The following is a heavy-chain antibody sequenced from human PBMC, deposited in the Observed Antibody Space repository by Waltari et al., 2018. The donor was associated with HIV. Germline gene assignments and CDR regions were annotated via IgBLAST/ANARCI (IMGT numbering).Heavy chain of an antibody. D-gene: IGHD6-6*01. Sequence: VQLMESGGGVVQPGKALSLSCATSGVPFGSSGTPWVRQAPGKGLGWVAVINYDGSNKFYAESVKGRFLISRDNSKNTLFLQMNSLRDEDTGLYYCARDKAPYSSSSAVDYWGQGTLVTVS. CDR3: ARDKAPYSSSSAVDY. V-gene: IGHV3-33*01. CDR1: GVPFGSSG. CDR2: INYDGSNK. J-gene: IGHJ4*02.